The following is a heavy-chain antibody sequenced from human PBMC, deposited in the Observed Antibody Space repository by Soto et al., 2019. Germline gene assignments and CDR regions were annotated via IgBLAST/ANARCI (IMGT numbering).Heavy chain of an antibody. D-gene: IGHD3-3*01. CDR1: GGSFSGYY. V-gene: IGHV4-34*01. J-gene: IGHJ4*02. CDR2: INHSGST. CDR3: AGGITIFGVADY. Sequence: QVQLQQWGAGLLKPSETLSLTCAVYGGSFSGYYWSWIRQPPGKGLEWIGEINHSGSTNYNPSLKSRVTISVDTSKIQFSLNLSSVTAADTAVYYCAGGITIFGVADYWGQGTLVTVSS.